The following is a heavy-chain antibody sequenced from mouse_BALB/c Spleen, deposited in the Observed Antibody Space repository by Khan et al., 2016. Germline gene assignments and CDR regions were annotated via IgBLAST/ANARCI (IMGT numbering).Heavy chain of an antibody. CDR2: ISEGGSYT. CDR1: GFTVSDYY. J-gene: IGHJ3*01. Sequence: LVEDGGGLVKPGGSLKLSCAASGFTVSDYYMYWVRQTPEKRLEWVATISEGGSYTYYPDSVKGRFTISRDNAKNNLYLQMSSLKSEDTAMYYCARDDRWFAYWGQGTLVTVSA. CDR3: ARDDRWFAY. V-gene: IGHV5-4*02. D-gene: IGHD2-14*01.